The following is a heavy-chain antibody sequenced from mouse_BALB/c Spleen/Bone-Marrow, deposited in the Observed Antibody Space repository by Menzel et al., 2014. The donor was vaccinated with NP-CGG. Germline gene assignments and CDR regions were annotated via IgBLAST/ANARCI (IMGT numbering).Heavy chain of an antibody. V-gene: IGHV1-14*01. J-gene: IGHJ3*01. CDR1: GYAFTSYV. CDR3: TREAASPLAY. D-gene: IGHD6-1*01. CDR2: INPYNDGS. Sequence: EVKLMESGPELVKPGASVKMSCKASGYAFTSYVMHWVKQKPGQGLEWIGYINPYNDGSKYNGKFKDKATLTSDKSSSTAYMELSSLTSEDSAVYYCTREAASPLAYWGQGTLVTVSA.